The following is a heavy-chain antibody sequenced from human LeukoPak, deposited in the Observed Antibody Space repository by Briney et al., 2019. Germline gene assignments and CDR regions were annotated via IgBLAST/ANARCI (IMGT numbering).Heavy chain of an antibody. Sequence: ASVKVSCKASGYTFTGYYMHWVRQAPGQGLEWMGWINPNSGGTNYAQKFQGRVTMTRDTSISTAYMELSRLRSDDTAVYYCARAPYDYVWGSYRYLGIDYWGQGTLVTVSS. D-gene: IGHD3-16*02. CDR2: INPNSGGT. CDR1: GYTFTGYY. V-gene: IGHV1-2*02. CDR3: ARAPYDYVWGSYRYLGIDY. J-gene: IGHJ4*02.